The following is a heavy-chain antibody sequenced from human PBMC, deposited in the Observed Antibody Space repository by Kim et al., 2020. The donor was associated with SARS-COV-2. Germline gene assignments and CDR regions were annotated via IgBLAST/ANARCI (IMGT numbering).Heavy chain of an antibody. CDR1: GFTFSSYG. J-gene: IGHJ6*02. V-gene: IGHV3-30*18. Sequence: GGSLRLSCAASGFTFSSYGMHWVRQAPGKGLEWVAVISYDGSNKYYADSVKGRFTISRDNSKNTLYLQMNSLRAEDTAVYYCAKDRGLGAAADPRGDSSGMDVWGQGTTVTVSS. CDR3: AKDRGLGAAADPRGDSSGMDV. CDR2: ISYDGSNK. D-gene: IGHD6-13*01.